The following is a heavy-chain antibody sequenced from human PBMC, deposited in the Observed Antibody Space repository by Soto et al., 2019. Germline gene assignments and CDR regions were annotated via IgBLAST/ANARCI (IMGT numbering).Heavy chain of an antibody. J-gene: IGHJ6*02. Sequence: PSQTLSLTCAISGDSVSSNSAAWNWIRQSPSRGLEWLGRTYYRSKWYNDYAVSVKSRITINPDTSKNQFSLQLNSVTPEDTAVYYCARGKKEQLGYYYGMDVWGQGXTVTVSS. CDR3: ARGKKEQLGYYYGMDV. CDR2: TYYRSKWYN. CDR1: GDSVSSNSAA. D-gene: IGHD6-13*01. V-gene: IGHV6-1*01.